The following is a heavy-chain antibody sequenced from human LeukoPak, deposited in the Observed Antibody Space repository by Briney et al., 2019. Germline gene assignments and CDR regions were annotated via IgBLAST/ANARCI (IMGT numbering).Heavy chain of an antibody. CDR2: LWFDGSNK. CDR1: GFTFSSFG. V-gene: IGHV3-33*01. D-gene: IGHD1-1*01. Sequence: GRSLRLSCAASGFTFSSFGMHWVRQAPGKGLEWVAVLWFDGSNKYYADSVKGRFTISRDNSKNTLYLQMNSLRGEDTAVYYCARVQTWFDNWGQGTLVTVSS. J-gene: IGHJ4*02. CDR3: ARVQTWFDN.